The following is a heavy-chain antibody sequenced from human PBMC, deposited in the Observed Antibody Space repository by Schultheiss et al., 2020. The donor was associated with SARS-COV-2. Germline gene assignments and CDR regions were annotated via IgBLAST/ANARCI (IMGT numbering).Heavy chain of an antibody. Sequence: GGSLRLSCAASGFTFDDYAMHWVRQAPGKGLEWVSAIGTAGDTYYPGSVKGRFTISRENAKNSLYLQMNSLRAGDTAVYYCAREAPRGYSYGYLEGYGMDVWGQGTTVTVSS. CDR2: IGTAGDT. V-gene: IGHV3-13*01. D-gene: IGHD5-18*01. CDR1: GFTFDDYA. CDR3: AREAPRGYSYGYLEGYGMDV. J-gene: IGHJ6*02.